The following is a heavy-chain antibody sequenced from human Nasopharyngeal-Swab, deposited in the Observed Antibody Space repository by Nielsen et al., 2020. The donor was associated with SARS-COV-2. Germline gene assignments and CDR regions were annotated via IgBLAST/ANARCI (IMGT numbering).Heavy chain of an antibody. Sequence: GGSLRPSCAASGFTFDDYAMHWARQAQGKGLEWVSLISGDGGSTYYADSVKGRFTISRDNSKNSLYLQMNSLRTEDTALYYCAKGGSGWSNKFDYWGQGTLVTVSS. CDR3: AKGGSGWSNKFDY. V-gene: IGHV3-43*02. CDR1: GFTFDDYA. J-gene: IGHJ4*02. D-gene: IGHD6-19*01. CDR2: ISGDGGST.